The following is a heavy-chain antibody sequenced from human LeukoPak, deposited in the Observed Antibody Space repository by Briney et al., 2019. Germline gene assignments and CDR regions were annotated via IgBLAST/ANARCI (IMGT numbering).Heavy chain of an antibody. Sequence: GGSLRLSCAASGFTLSHYSMNWVRQAPGKGLEWLSYISGSGSTIYYADSVKGRFTISRDNAKDSVGLQMNSLRADDTAIYYCATYIIGPTIDYWGQGTLVTVSA. CDR2: ISGSGSTI. J-gene: IGHJ4*02. D-gene: IGHD3-10*01. CDR3: ATYIIGPTIDY. CDR1: GFTLSHYS. V-gene: IGHV3-48*04.